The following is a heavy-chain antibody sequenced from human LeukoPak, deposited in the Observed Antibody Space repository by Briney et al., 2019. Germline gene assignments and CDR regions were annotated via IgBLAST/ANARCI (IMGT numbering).Heavy chain of an antibody. CDR1: GYSISSGYY. CDR3: ARVRDYDFWSGYWAYNWFDP. D-gene: IGHD3-3*01. Sequence: SETLSLTCTVSGYSISSGYYWGWIRQPPGKGLEWIGSIYHSGSTYYNPSLKSRVTISVDTSKNQFSLKPSSVTAADTAVYYCARVRDYDFWSGYWAYNWFDPWGQGTLVTVSS. V-gene: IGHV4-38-2*02. CDR2: IYHSGST. J-gene: IGHJ5*02.